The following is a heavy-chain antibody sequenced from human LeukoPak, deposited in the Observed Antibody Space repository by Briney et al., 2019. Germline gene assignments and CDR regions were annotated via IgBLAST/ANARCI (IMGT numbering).Heavy chain of an antibody. Sequence: GESLKISCKGSGYSFTGNWIGWVRQMPGKGLEWMGIIYPGDSDTRYSPSFQGQVTISADKSISTAYLQWSSLKASDTAIYYCARQATVVTPFDYWGQGTLVTVSS. CDR3: ARQATVVTPFDY. V-gene: IGHV5-51*01. CDR1: GYSFTGNW. CDR2: IYPGDSDT. J-gene: IGHJ4*02. D-gene: IGHD4-23*01.